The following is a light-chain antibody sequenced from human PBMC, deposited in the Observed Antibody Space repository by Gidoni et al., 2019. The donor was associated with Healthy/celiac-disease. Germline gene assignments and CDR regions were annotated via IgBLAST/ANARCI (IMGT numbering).Light chain of an antibody. CDR3: QQSYSTATWT. V-gene: IGKV1-39*01. J-gene: IGKJ1*01. CDR1: QSISSY. Sequence: IQMTQSPSSLSASVGDRVTIPCRASQSISSYLNWYQQKPGKAPKLLIYAASSLQSGVPSRFSGSGSGTDFTLTISSLQPEDFATYYCQQSYSTATWTFGQGTKVEIK. CDR2: AAS.